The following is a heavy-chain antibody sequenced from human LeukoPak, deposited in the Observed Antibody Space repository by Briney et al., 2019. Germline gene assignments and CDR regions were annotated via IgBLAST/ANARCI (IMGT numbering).Heavy chain of an antibody. V-gene: IGHV3-53*01. Sequence: PGGSLRLSCAASGFTVSSNDMSWVRQAPGKGLEWVSVIYSGGRTYYADSVKGRFTISRDDSRNTLYLQMNSLRGDDTAVYYCAKDMRFDWTPYYFDYWGQGTLVTVSS. CDR3: AKDMRFDWTPYYFDY. CDR1: GFTVSSND. D-gene: IGHD3-9*01. CDR2: IYSGGRT. J-gene: IGHJ4*02.